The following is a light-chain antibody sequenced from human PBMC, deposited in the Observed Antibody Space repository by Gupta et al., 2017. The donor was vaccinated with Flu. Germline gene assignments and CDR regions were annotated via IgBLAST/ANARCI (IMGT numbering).Light chain of an antibody. V-gene: IGLV2-14*04. CDR1: SSDVGGYYY. Sequence: TSSDVGGYYYVSCYQQQPGEATKLMIYDVSNRPSGVSNRFSGSKSGNTASLTISGLQGEDAADYYCSSYTSSSTVVFGGGTKLTVL. CDR2: DVS. J-gene: IGLJ2*01. CDR3: SSYTSSSTVV.